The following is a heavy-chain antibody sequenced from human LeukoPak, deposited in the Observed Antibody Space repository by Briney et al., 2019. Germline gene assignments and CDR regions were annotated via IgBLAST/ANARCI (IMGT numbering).Heavy chain of an antibody. CDR3: ARLSLKVLEWSPTKGKETHYFDY. D-gene: IGHD3-3*01. CDR1: GGSISSSNW. Sequence: SGTLSLTCAVSGGSISSSNWWSWVRQPPGKGLEWIGEIYHTGRTNYNPSLKSRVTILEDKSKNQFSLKLSSVTAADTAVYYCARLSLKVLEWSPTKGKETHYFDYWGQGTLVTVSS. J-gene: IGHJ4*02. CDR2: IYHTGRT. V-gene: IGHV4-4*02.